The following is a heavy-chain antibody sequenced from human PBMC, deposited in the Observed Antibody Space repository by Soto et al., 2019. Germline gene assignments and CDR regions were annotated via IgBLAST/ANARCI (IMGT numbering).Heavy chain of an antibody. CDR3: ATGYSSGWYSEYFQH. V-gene: IGHV1-69*13. D-gene: IGHD6-19*01. CDR1: GGTFSSYA. Sequence: ASVKVSCKASGGTFSSYAISWVRQAPGQGLEWMGGIIPIFGTANYAQKFQGRVTITADESTSTAYMELSSLRSEDTAVYYCATGYSSGWYSEYFQHWGQGTLVTVSS. J-gene: IGHJ1*01. CDR2: IIPIFGTA.